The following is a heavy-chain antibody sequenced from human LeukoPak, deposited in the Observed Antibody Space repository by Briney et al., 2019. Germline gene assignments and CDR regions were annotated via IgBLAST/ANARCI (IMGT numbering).Heavy chain of an antibody. Sequence: ASVNVSCKASGYTFTSYYMHWVRQAPGQGLEWMGIINPSGGSTSYAQKFQGRVTMTRDTSTSTVYMELSSLRSEDTAVYYCARVGYSYGYGPGSWFDPWGQGTLVTVSS. CDR3: ARVGYSYGYGPGSWFDP. CDR2: INPSGGST. CDR1: GYTFTSYY. D-gene: IGHD5-18*01. V-gene: IGHV1-46*01. J-gene: IGHJ5*02.